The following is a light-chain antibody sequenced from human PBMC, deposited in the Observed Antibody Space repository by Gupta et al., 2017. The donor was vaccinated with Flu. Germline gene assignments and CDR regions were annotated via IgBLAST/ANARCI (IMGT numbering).Light chain of an antibody. Sequence: HTGRSICKGASLIIYYECGYKQKLGLAPNLVFYVKNHRPSGILDRFSGSISGNTASVTIAGAHAEDEADYYCNARDNSANLVVFGGGTKLTVL. J-gene: IGLJ2*01. V-gene: IGLV3-19*01. CDR2: VKN. CDR3: NARDNSANLVV. CDR1: SLIIYY.